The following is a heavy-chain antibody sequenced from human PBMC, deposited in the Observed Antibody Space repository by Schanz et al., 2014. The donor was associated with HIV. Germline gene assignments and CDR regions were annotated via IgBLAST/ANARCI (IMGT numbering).Heavy chain of an antibody. V-gene: IGHV3-23*04. J-gene: IGHJ2*01. Sequence: VQLVESGGGFVQPGGSLRLSCAASGFTFSSYAMSWVRQAPGKGLEWVSAISGSSITYSADSVKGRFTISRDNSKNTLYLQMNSLRAEDTAVYYCALSRPSGYGGSWYFDLWGRGTLVAVSS. CDR3: ALSRPSGYGGSWYFDL. CDR2: ISGSSIT. CDR1: GFTFSSYA. D-gene: IGHD2-15*01.